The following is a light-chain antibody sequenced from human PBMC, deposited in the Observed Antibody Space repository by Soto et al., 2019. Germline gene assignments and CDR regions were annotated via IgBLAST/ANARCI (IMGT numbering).Light chain of an antibody. CDR3: QQYGSSPTWT. CDR2: GAS. V-gene: IGKV3-20*01. Sequence: EIVLTQSPGTLSLSPGERATLSCRGSQSVSSSYLAWYQQKPGQAPRLLIYGASSRATGIPDRFSGSGSGTDFTLTINRLEPEDFAVYYCQQYGSSPTWTFGQGTKVDIK. CDR1: QSVSSSY. J-gene: IGKJ1*01.